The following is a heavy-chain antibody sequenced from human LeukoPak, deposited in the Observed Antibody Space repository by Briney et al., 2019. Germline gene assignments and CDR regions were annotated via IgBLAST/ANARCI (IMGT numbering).Heavy chain of an antibody. Sequence: SETLSLTCAVYGGSFSGYYWSWIRQPPGKGLEWIGSIYYSGSTYYNPSLKSRVTISVDTSKNQFSLKLSSVTAADTAVYYCARRRSGSPIDYWGQGTLVTVSS. V-gene: IGHV4-34*01. D-gene: IGHD1-26*01. CDR2: IYYSGST. CDR1: GGSFSGYY. J-gene: IGHJ4*02. CDR3: ARRRSGSPIDY.